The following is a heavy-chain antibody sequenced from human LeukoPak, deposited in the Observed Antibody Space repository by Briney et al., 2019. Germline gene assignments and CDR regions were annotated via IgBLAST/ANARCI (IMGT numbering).Heavy chain of an antibody. Sequence: APVKVSCKASGYTFTSYDINWVRQATGQGLEWMGWMNPNSGNTGYAQEFQGRVTMTRNTSISTAYMELSSLRSEDTAVYYCAREVPAASDAFDIWGQGTMVTVSS. CDR1: GYTFTSYD. V-gene: IGHV1-8*01. J-gene: IGHJ3*02. D-gene: IGHD2-2*01. CDR2: MNPNSGNT. CDR3: AREVPAASDAFDI.